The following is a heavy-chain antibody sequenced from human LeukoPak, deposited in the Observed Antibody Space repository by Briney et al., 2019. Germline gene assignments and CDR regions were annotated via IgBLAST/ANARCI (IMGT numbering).Heavy chain of an antibody. D-gene: IGHD2-15*01. V-gene: IGHV4-4*07. CDR1: GGSISGYY. CDR2: IYTSGST. Sequence: SETLSLTCTVSGGSISGYYWSWIRQPAGKGLEWIGRIYTSGSTNYNPSLKSRVTMSVDTSKDQFSLKLSSVTAADTAVYYCARDFLGYCSGGSCYSYYFDYWGQGTLVTVSS. CDR3: ARDFLGYCSGGSCYSYYFDY. J-gene: IGHJ4*02.